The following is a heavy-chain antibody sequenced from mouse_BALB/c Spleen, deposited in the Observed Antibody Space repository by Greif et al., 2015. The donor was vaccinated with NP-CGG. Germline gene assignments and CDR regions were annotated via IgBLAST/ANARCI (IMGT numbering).Heavy chain of an antibody. CDR2: IWAGGST. V-gene: IGHV2-9*02. CDR3: ARWGYDEGGRWFAY. Sequence: QVTLKESGPGLVAPSQSLSITCTVSGFSLTSYGVHWVRQPPGKGLEWLGVIWAGGSTNYNSALMSRLSISKDNSKSQVFLKMNSLQTDDTAMYYCARWGYDEGGRWFAYWGQGTLVTVSA. J-gene: IGHJ3*01. D-gene: IGHD2-14*01. CDR1: GFSLTSYG.